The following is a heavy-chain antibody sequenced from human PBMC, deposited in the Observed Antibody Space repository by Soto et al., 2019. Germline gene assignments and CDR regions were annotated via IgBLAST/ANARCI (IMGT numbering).Heavy chain of an antibody. CDR1: GVSFSGYY. D-gene: IGHD6-25*01. V-gene: IGHV4-34*01. CDR3: AVGTAAVAPFFDI. J-gene: IGHJ3*02. Sequence: QVQLQQWGAGLLKPSETLSLTCAVYGVSFSGYYWRWIRQPPGQGLEWIGEINHSGSTNYTPPLKSRVTISVDTSKNQFSLKLSSVTAADTAVYYCAVGTAAVAPFFDIWGQGTMVTVSS. CDR2: INHSGST.